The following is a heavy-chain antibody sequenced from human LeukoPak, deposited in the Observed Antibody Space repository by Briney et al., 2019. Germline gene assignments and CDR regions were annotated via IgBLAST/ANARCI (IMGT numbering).Heavy chain of an antibody. D-gene: IGHD3-22*01. V-gene: IGHV4-31*11. CDR1: GGSFSGYY. J-gene: IGHJ4*02. CDR3: ARSRDSSGYYLFDY. Sequence: TLSLTCAVYGGSFSGYYWSWIRQHPGKGLEWIGYIYYSGSTYYNPSLKSRVTISVDTSKNQFSLKLSSVTAADTAVYYCARSRDSSGYYLFDYWGQGTLVTVSS. CDR2: IYYSGST.